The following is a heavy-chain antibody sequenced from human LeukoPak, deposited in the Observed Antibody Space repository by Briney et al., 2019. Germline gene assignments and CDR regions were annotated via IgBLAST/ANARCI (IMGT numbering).Heavy chain of an antibody. V-gene: IGHV4-61*01. CDR1: GGSVSSGSYY. CDR3: ARDWDDYGVDY. D-gene: IGHD4-17*01. CDR2: IYYSGST. Sequence: SETLSLTCTVSGGSVSSGSYYWSWIRQPPGKGLERIGYIYYSGSTNYNPSLKSRVTISVDTSKNRFSLKLSSVTAADTAVYYCARDWDDYGVDYWGQGTLVTVSS. J-gene: IGHJ4*02.